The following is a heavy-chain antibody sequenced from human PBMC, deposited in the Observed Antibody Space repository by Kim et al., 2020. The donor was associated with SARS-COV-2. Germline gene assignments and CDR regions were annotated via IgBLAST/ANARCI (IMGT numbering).Heavy chain of an antibody. Sequence: GGSLRLSCAASGFTFSSYAMHWVRQAPGKGLEWVAVISYDGSNKYYADSVKGRFTISRDNSKNTLYLQMNSLRAEDTAVYYCARASSGSYYNPIDYWGQGTLVNVSS. CDR2: ISYDGSNK. J-gene: IGHJ4*02. CDR1: GFTFSSYA. D-gene: IGHD3-10*01. CDR3: ARASSGSYYNPIDY. V-gene: IGHV3-30*04.